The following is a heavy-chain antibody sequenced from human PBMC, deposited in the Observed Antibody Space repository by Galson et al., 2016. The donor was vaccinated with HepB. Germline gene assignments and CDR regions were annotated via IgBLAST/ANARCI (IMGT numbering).Heavy chain of an antibody. D-gene: IGHD5-24*01. J-gene: IGHJ4*02. CDR2: MRQGESEK. V-gene: IGHV3-7*01. CDR3: ARARKDGYNNGALFDS. Sequence: SLRLSCAASGFTISHYWMSWVRQAPGKGLEWVANMRQGESEKAYVDSAKGRFTISRDNAKNSLDLQMNSLRADDTAVYYCARARKDGYNNGALFDSWGQGTLLAVSS. CDR1: GFTISHYW.